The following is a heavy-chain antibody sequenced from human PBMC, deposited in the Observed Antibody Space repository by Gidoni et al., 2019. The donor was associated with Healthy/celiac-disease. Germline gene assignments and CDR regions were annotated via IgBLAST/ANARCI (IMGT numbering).Heavy chain of an antibody. D-gene: IGHD2-21*02. V-gene: IGHV1-18*01. Sequence: PRQGLEWMGWISAYNGNTNYAQKLQGRVTMTTDTSTSTAYMELRSLRSDDTAVYYCARDSIVVVTAIYYYYDGMDVWGQGTTVTVSS. CDR2: ISAYNGNT. J-gene: IGHJ6*02. CDR3: ARDSIVVVTAIYYYYDGMDV.